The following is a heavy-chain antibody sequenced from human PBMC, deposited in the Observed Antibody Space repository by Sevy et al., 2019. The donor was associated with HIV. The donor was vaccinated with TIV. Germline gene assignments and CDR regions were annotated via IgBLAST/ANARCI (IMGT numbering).Heavy chain of an antibody. CDR2: IWNDGSIE. CDR1: GFTFSSYG. V-gene: IGHV3-33*06. D-gene: IGHD3-10*01. J-gene: IGHJ4*02. Sequence: GGSLRLSCAASGFTFSSYGMHWVRQAPGKGLDWVAVIWNDGSIEYYADSVKGQFTISRDNSKNTRYLHMNSLRAEDTAVYYCAKDGLYGSGGYVDYWGQGTLVTVSS. CDR3: AKDGLYGSGGYVDY.